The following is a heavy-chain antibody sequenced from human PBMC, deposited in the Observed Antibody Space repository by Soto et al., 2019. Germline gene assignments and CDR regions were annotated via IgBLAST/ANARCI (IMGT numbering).Heavy chain of an antibody. CDR1: GLTFNRYW. D-gene: IGHD1-1*01. J-gene: IGHJ5*02. CDR2: INTDGSNT. CDR3: VRDGTKTLRDWFDP. Sequence: GGSLRISCAASGLTFNRYWMHWVRHAPGKGLVWVSHINTDGSNTNYADSVKGRFTISRDNAKSTLFLQMNSLRDEDTAVYYCVRDGTKTLRDWFDPWGQGISVTVSS. V-gene: IGHV3-74*01.